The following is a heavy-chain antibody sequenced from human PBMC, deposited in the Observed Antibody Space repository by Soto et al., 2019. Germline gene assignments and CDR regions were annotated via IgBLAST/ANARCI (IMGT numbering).Heavy chain of an antibody. CDR1: GGSVSSYY. CDR3: ASGVQIYYYGMDV. J-gene: IGHJ6*02. D-gene: IGHD3-3*01. V-gene: IGHV4-59*02. CDR2: IYYSGST. Sequence: SETLSLTCTVSGGSVSSYYWSWIRQPPGKGLEWIGYIYYSGSTNYNPSLKSRVTISVDTSKNQFSLKLSSVTAADTAVYYCASGVQIYYYGMDVWGQGTTVTVSS.